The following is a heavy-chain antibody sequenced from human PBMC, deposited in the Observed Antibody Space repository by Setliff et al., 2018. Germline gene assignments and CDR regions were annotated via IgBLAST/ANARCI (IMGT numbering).Heavy chain of an antibody. CDR1: GGSISSSSYY. V-gene: IGHV4-39*07. D-gene: IGHD2-15*01. J-gene: IGHJ4*02. Sequence: SETLSLTCTVSGGSISSSSYYWGWIRQPPGKGLEWIGSIYYSGSAYYNPSLKSRVTISVDTSKNQFSLKLSSVTAADTAVYYCARDQGCSGGSCYEIYFDYWGQGTLVTVSS. CDR2: IYYSGSA. CDR3: ARDQGCSGGSCYEIYFDY.